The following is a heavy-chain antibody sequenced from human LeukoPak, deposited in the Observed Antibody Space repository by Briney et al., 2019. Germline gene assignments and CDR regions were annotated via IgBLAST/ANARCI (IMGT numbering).Heavy chain of an antibody. V-gene: IGHV4-31*03. J-gene: IGHJ4*02. D-gene: IGHD3-10*01. CDR1: GGSISSGGYY. CDR2: IYYSGST. Sequence: SETLSLTCTVSGGSISSGGYYWSWNRQHPGKGLQWIGYIYYSGSTYYNPSLKSRITISVDTSKNQFSLKLSSVTAADTAVYYCATSSPMVRGVMADYWGQGILVTVSS. CDR3: ATSSPMVRGVMADY.